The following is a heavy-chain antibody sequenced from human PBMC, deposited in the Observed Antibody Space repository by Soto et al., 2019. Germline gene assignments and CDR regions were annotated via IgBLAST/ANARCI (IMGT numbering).Heavy chain of an antibody. V-gene: IGHV3-9*01. D-gene: IGHD3-10*01. CDR3: AKDVAPAIRGRGDAFDI. J-gene: IGHJ3*02. CDR2: ISWNSGSI. Sequence: EVQLVESGGGLVQPGRSLRLSCAASGFTFDDYAMHWVRQAPGKGLEWGSGISWNSGSIGYADSGKGRFTISRDNAKNSLDLQMNSLRGEETALYYCAKDVAPAIRGRGDAFDIWGQGTMVTVSS. CDR1: GFTFDDYA.